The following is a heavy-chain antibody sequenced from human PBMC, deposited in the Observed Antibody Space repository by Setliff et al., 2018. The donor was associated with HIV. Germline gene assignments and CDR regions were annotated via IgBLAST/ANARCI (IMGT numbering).Heavy chain of an antibody. J-gene: IGHJ4*02. D-gene: IGHD5-18*01. CDR1: GGSFSGYY. CDR2: ILHSGST. V-gene: IGHV4-34*12. Sequence: SETVSLTCAVYGGSFSGYYWSWIRQPPGKGLEWIGEILHSGSTYNNPSLKSRVTISVDTSKNQFSLKLTSVTAADTAVYYCARTLRAAAMGYFDYWGQGTLGTVSS. CDR3: ARTLRAAAMGYFDY.